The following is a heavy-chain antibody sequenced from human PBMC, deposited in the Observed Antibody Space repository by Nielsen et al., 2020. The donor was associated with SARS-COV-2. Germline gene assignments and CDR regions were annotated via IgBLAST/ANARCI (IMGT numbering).Heavy chain of an antibody. Sequence: ASVKVSCKASGYRFTKYPLNWVRQAPGQGLEWMAWINTNTGNPMSAQAFTGRFVFSLDTSVTTAFLQINGLKAEDTAVYYCARSRGSMAAARLDYWGQGALVIVSS. CDR3: ARSRGSMAAARLDY. J-gene: IGHJ4*02. V-gene: IGHV7-4-1*02. CDR2: INTNTGNP. CDR1: GYRFTKYP. D-gene: IGHD6-6*01.